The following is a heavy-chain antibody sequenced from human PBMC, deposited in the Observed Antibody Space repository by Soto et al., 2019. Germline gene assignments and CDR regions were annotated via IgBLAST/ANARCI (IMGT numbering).Heavy chain of an antibody. Sequence: EVQLLESGGGLVQPGGSLRLSCAASGSTFSSYAMSWVRQAPGKGLEWVSAISGSGGSTYYADSVKGRFTISRDNSKNTLYLQMNSLRAEDTAVYYCAKLSGSSSGYYPYYFDYWGQGTLVTVSS. CDR1: GSTFSSYA. J-gene: IGHJ4*02. D-gene: IGHD3-22*01. CDR3: AKLSGSSSGYYPYYFDY. V-gene: IGHV3-23*01. CDR2: ISGSGGST.